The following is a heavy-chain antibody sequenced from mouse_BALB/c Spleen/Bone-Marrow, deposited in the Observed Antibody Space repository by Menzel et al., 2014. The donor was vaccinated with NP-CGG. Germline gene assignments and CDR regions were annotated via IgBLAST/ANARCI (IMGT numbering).Heavy chain of an antibody. CDR2: IWSGGST. D-gene: IGHD2-2*01. CDR3: ARRLRYYAMDY. J-gene: IGHJ4*01. V-gene: IGHV2-2*02. CDR1: GFSLTSYG. Sequence: VKLVESGPGLVQPSQSLSITCTVSGFSLTSYGVHWVRQSPGKGLEWLGVIWSGGSTDYNAAFISRLSTSKDNSKSQVFFKMNSLQANDTAIYYCARRLRYYAMDYWGQGTSVTVSS.